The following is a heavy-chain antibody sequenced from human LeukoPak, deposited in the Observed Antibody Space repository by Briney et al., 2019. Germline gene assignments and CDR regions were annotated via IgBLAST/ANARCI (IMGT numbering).Heavy chain of an antibody. V-gene: IGHV1-46*01. Sequence: ASVKVSCKASGYTFTSYYMHWVRQAPGQGLEWMGIINPSGGSTSYAQKFQGRVTMTRDTSISTAYMELSRLRSDDTAVYYCARDVDTVAAFDYWGQGTLVTVSS. CDR3: ARDVDTVAAFDY. CDR2: INPSGGST. J-gene: IGHJ4*02. CDR1: GYTFTSYY. D-gene: IGHD2-15*01.